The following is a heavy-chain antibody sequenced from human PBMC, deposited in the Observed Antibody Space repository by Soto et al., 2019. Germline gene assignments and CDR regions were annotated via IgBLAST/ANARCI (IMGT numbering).Heavy chain of an antibody. J-gene: IGHJ4*02. CDR3: ARSTGYYRGYFDY. CDR2: INSVGNST. V-gene: IGHV3-74*01. D-gene: IGHD3-9*01. CDR1: GFTFNTYW. Sequence: GGSLRLSCAASGFTFNTYWMHWVRQAPGKGLVWVSRINSVGNSTNYADSVKGRFTISRDNAKNTLYLQMNSLRAEDTAVYYCARSTGYYRGYFDYWGQGTLVTVSS.